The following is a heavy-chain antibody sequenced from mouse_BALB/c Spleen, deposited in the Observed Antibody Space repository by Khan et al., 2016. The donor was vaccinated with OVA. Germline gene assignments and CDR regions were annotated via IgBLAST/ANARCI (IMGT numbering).Heavy chain of an antibody. CDR1: GYTFTNYV. V-gene: IGHV1S136*01. CDR2: INPYNAGT. CDR3: AREASSWDFSFPY. Sequence: VPLQQSGPELVEPGASVKMSCKASGYTFTNYVMHWVKQKPGQGLEWIGYINPYNAGTRYNEKFKGKATLTSDISSTTAYMELSSLTSEDSAVYYCAREASSWDFSFPYWGQGTLVTVSA. D-gene: IGHD4-1*01. J-gene: IGHJ3*01.